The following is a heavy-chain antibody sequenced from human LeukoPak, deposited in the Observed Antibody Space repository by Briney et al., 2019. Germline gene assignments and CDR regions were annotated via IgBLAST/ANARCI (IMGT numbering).Heavy chain of an antibody. CDR1: GVSISSYY. J-gene: IGHJ4*02. V-gene: IGHV4-59*12. D-gene: IGHD3-10*01. CDR3: ARDNGSGSCFDC. CDR2: IYYSGST. Sequence: SSETLSLTCTVSGVSISSYYWSWIRQPPGKGLEWVGYIYYSGSTNYNPSLKSRVTISVDTSKNQFSLKLSSVTAADTAVYYCARDNGSGSCFDCWGQGTLVTVSS.